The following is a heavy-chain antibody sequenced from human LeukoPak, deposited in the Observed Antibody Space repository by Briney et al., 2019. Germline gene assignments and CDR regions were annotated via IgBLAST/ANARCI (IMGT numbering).Heavy chain of an antibody. J-gene: IGHJ4*02. D-gene: IGHD3-22*01. CDR2: INAGNGNT. CDR1: GYTFTSYA. V-gene: IGHV1-3*01. CDR3: ARDQIIGGYHAGYYFDY. Sequence: ASVNVSCKASGYTFTSYAMHWVRQAPGQRLEWMGWINAGNGNTKYSQKFQGRVTITRDTSASTAYMELSSLRSEDTAVYYCARDQIIGGYHAGYYFDYWGQGTLVTVSS.